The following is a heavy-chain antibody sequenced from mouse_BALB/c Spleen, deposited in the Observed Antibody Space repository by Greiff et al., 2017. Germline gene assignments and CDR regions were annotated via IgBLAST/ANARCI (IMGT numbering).Heavy chain of an antibody. CDR3: APYDGYSFAY. V-gene: IGHV14-3*02. D-gene: IGHD2-3*01. CDR2: IDPANGNT. CDR1: GFNIKDTY. Sequence: VQLQQSGAELVKPGASVKLSCTASGFNIKDTYMHWVKQRPEQGLEWIGRIDPANGNTKYDPKFQGKATITADTSSNTAYLQLISLTSEDTAVYYCAPYDGYSFAYWGQGTLVTVSA. J-gene: IGHJ3*01.